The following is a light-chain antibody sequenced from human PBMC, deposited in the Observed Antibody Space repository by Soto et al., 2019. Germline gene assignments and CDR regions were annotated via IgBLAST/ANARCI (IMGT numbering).Light chain of an antibody. CDR3: QRSYGSPPWT. J-gene: IGKJ1*01. V-gene: IGKV1-39*01. CDR1: QTISSW. CDR2: GAS. Sequence: DVQMTQSPSTLSGSVGDRVTITCRASQTISSWLAWYQQXPGKAPXLXXYGASTLQGGVPSRFSGSVSGTDFTLTISRLQPEDFANYYGQRSYGSPPWTFGQGTKVDIK.